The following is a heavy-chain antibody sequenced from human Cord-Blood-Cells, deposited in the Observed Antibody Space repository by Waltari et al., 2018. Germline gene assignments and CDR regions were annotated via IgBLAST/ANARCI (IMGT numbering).Heavy chain of an antibody. J-gene: IGHJ4*02. CDR2: IIPILGIV. CDR3: ARSSVFGTTSSDFDY. V-gene: IGHV1-69*09. Sequence: QVQLVQSGAEGKTPGPSVKVSCKASGGTFSSHAISWARPAPGQGLEWMGRIIPILGIVNYAQKFQGRVTITADKSTSTAYMELSSLRSEDTAVYYCARSSVFGTTSSDFDYWGQGTLVTVSS. D-gene: IGHD1-7*01. CDR1: GGTFSSHA.